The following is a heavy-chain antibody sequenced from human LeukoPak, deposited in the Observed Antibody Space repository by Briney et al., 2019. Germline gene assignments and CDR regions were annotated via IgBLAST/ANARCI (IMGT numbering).Heavy chain of an antibody. CDR3: ARLVNDAFDI. D-gene: IGHD4-23*01. V-gene: IGHV4-39*07. CDR1: GGSISSGSYY. CDR2: VYHSGST. J-gene: IGHJ3*02. Sequence: SETLSLTCTVSGGSISSGSYYWSWIRQPAGKGLEWIGSVYHSGSTYYNPSLKSRVTISLDTSKNQFSLKLSSVTAADTAVYYCARLVNDAFDIWGQGTKVTVSS.